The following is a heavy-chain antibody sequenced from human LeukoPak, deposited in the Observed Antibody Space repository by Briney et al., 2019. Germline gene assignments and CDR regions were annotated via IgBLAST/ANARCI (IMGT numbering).Heavy chain of an antibody. D-gene: IGHD6-19*01. CDR2: IGTSGNTI. J-gene: IGHJ4*02. V-gene: IGHV3-48*01. CDR3: ARDQWLDF. Sequence: PGGSLRLSCAASGFTFSGYIMNWVRQAPGKGLEWVSFIGTSGNTIYYADSVKGRFTVSRDNAKNSLYLQMNSLRAEDTAVYYCARDQWLDFWDRGTLVTVSS. CDR1: GFTFSGYI.